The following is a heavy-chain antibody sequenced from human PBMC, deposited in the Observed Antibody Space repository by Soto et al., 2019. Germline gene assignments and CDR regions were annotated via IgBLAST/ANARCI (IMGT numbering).Heavy chain of an antibody. D-gene: IGHD6-19*01. CDR3: ARDKIRSGLDY. J-gene: IGHJ4*02. CDR2: IYYSGST. Sequence: PAETLSLTCAVSVGSISSYYWSWVRQPPGKGLEWIGYIYYSGSTNYNPSLKSRVTISVDTSKNQFSLKLSSVTAADTAVYYCARDKIRSGLDYWGQGTLVTVSS. V-gene: IGHV4-59*01. CDR1: VGSISSYY.